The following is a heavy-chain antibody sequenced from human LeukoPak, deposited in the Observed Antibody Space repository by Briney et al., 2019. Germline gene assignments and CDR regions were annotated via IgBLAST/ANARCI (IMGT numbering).Heavy chain of an antibody. Sequence: SETLSLTCAVYGGSFSGYYWSWIRQPPGKGLEWIGEINHSGSTNYNPSPKTRVTRSVDTSKTQFSLKLSSVTAADPAVYYCARGQDGYGSYFDYWGQGDLV. D-gene: IGHD3-10*01. CDR2: INHSGST. J-gene: IGHJ4*03. CDR3: ARGQDGYGSYFDY. CDR1: GGSFSGYY. V-gene: IGHV4-34*01.